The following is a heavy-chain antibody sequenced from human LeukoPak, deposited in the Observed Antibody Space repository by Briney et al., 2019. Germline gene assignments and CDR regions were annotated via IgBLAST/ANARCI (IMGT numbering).Heavy chain of an antibody. Sequence: GGSLRLSCAASGFTFSSYGMHWVRQAPGKGLEWVAVIWYDGSNKYYADSVKGRFTISRDNSKNTLYLQMNSLRAGDTAVYYCARDPGTIFGVVTPYYMDVWGKGTTVTVSS. CDR2: IWYDGSNK. J-gene: IGHJ6*03. V-gene: IGHV3-33*01. CDR3: ARDPGTIFGVVTPYYMDV. CDR1: GFTFSSYG. D-gene: IGHD3-3*01.